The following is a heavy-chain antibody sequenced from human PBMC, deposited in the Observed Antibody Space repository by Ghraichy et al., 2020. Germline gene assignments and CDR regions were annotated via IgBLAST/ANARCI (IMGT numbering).Heavy chain of an antibody. CDR3: TRGVGITDYYYMDV. D-gene: IGHD3-16*01. V-gene: IGHV3-49*04. CDR2: IRSKAYGGTT. CDR1: GFTFGDYA. J-gene: IGHJ6*03. Sequence: SCTASGFTFGDYAMSWVRQAPGKGLEWVGFIRSKAYGGTTEYAASVKGRFTISRDDSKSIAYLQMNSLKTEDTAVYYCTRGVGITDYYYMDVWGKGTTVTVSS.